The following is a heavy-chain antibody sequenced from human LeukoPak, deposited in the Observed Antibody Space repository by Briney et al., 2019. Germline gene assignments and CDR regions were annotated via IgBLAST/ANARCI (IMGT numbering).Heavy chain of an antibody. V-gene: IGHV1-69*13. CDR1: GGTFSSYA. D-gene: IGHD3-3*01. CDR3: ARGATIFGVVPYYFDY. Sequence: SVTVSCKASGGTFSSYAISWVRQAPGQGLEWMGGIIPIFGTANYALKFQGRVTITADESTSTAYMELSSLRSEDTAVYYCARGATIFGVVPYYFDYWGQGTLVTVSS. J-gene: IGHJ4*02. CDR2: IIPIFGTA.